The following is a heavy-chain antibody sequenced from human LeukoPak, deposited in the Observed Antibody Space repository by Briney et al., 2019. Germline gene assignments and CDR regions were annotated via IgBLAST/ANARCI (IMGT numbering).Heavy chain of an antibody. D-gene: IGHD1-26*01. J-gene: IGHJ4*02. V-gene: IGHV3-21*01. CDR3: ARDGGIVGATNGVPADY. Sequence: GGSLRLSCAASGFTFSSYSMNWVRQAPGKGLEWVSSISNSSSYIYYADSVKGRFTISRDNAKNSLYLQMNSLRAEDTAVYYCARDGGIVGATNGVPADYWGQGTLVTVSS. CDR2: ISNSSSYI. CDR1: GFTFSSYS.